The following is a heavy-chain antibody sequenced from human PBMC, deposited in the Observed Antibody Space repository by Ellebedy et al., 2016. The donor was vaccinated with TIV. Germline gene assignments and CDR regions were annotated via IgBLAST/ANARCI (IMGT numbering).Heavy chain of an antibody. CDR2: IDHSGST. V-gene: IGHV4-34*01. CDR3: ARNFDF. J-gene: IGHJ2*01. CDR1: GFTFSSYS. Sequence: GSLRLXXAASGFTFSSYSMNWVRQPPGKGLEWIGEIDHSGSTKYNLSLKSRLTISVDMSKNQFSLKLTSVTAADTAVYFCARNFDFWGRGTLVTVSS.